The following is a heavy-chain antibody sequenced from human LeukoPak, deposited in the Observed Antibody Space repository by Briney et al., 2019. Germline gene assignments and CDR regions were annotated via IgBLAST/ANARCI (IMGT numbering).Heavy chain of an antibody. CDR2: ISSSGGST. CDR3: AKLYYDTSGYTDY. D-gene: IGHD3-22*01. Sequence: GGSLRLSCAASGFTFSSYAMSWARQTPGKGLEWVSAISSSGGSTYYADSVKGRFTISRDNSKNTLYLQMNSLRAEDTAIYYCAKLYYDTSGYTDYWGQGTLVTVSS. V-gene: IGHV3-23*01. J-gene: IGHJ4*02. CDR1: GFTFSSYA.